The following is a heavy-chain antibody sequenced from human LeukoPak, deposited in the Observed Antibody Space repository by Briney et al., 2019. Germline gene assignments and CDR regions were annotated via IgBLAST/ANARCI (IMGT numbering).Heavy chain of an antibody. V-gene: IGHV3-7*01. CDR1: GFTFSTYW. CDR3: ARCPYDSTGYYSVPSHLDY. D-gene: IGHD3-22*01. CDR2: IKQDGSAK. J-gene: IGHJ4*02. Sequence: GGSLRLSCAASGFTFSTYWMTWVRQAPGKGMEWVANIKQDGSAKYYVDSLRGRFSISRDNVKNSLFLQMNSLSAEDTAVYYCARCPYDSTGYYSVPSHLDYWGQGTLVTVSS.